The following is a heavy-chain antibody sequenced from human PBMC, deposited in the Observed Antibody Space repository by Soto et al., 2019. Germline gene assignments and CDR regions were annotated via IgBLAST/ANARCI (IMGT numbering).Heavy chain of an antibody. CDR2: IYYRGNT. CDR1: GGSIGTYY. Sequence: SETLSLTCTVSGGSIGTYYWSWIRQPPGKGLEWIGYIYYRGNTDYNPSLKSRVTISLDTPKNQFSLKLSSVTAADTAVYYCARVPDYWGQGILVTVSS. J-gene: IGHJ4*02. D-gene: IGHD2-2*01. V-gene: IGHV4-59*08. CDR3: ARVPDY.